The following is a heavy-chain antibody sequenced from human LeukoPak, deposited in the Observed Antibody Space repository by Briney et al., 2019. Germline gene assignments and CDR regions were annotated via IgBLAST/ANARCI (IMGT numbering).Heavy chain of an antibody. Sequence: PSETLSLTCAVYGGSFSGYYWSWIRQPPGKGLEWIGEINHSGSTNYNPSLKSRVTISVDTSKNQFSLKLSSVTAADTAVYYCARGDDYSNYASTYYFDYWGQGTLVTVSS. V-gene: IGHV4-34*01. J-gene: IGHJ4*02. CDR1: GGSFSGYY. CDR2: INHSGST. CDR3: ARGDDYSNYASTYYFDY. D-gene: IGHD4-11*01.